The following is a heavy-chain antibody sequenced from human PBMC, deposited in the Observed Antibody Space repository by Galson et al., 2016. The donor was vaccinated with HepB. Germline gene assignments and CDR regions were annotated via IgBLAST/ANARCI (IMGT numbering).Heavy chain of an antibody. CDR1: GFSFSSYG. CDR2: GSFHGSLQ. D-gene: IGHD3-22*01. J-gene: IGHJ4*02. Sequence: SLRLSCAASGFSFSSYGIHWVRQAPGTGLDWVAVGSFHGSLQFYTDSVKGRFTVSRDNSKETVYLQMSSLRAEDTAVYYCASEGYDSRAYYKVTHVDDWGQGALVTVSP. V-gene: IGHV3-30*03. CDR3: ASEGYDSRAYYKVTHVDD.